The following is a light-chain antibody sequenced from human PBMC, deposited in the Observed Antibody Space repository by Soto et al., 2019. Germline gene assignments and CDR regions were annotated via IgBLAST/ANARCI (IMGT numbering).Light chain of an antibody. CDR2: DAS. J-gene: IGKJ1*01. V-gene: IGKV3D-20*01. Sequence: EIVLTQSPATLSLSPGARATLSCGASQSVNNNYLAWYQQKPGLAPRLLIYDASSRATGIPDRFSGSGSGTDFTLTISRLEPEDFAVYSCQQYGTSPQTFGQGTKVEIK. CDR3: QQYGTSPQT. CDR1: QSVNNNY.